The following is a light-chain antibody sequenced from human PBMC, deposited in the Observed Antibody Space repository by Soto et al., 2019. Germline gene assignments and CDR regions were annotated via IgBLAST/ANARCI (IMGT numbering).Light chain of an antibody. CDR1: QNIRNY. CDR3: QQYDISPQP. V-gene: IGKV3-20*01. Sequence: EIVLTQSPGTLSLSPGERATLSCRASQNIRNYLAWYQHKPGQAPRLLIYDASSRATGIPDRFSGSGSGTDFTLTIDNLGPEFLEVYSCQQYDISPQPCGGGTRVEIK. J-gene: IGKJ4*01. CDR2: DAS.